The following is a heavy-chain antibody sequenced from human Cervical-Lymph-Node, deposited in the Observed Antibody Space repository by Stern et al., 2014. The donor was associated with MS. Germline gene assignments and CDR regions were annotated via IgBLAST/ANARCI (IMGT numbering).Heavy chain of an antibody. CDR1: GYTFTGYY. J-gene: IGHJ4*02. D-gene: IGHD3-10*01. CDR3: ARQYGSGSAPFDY. CDR2: INPNSGGT. Sequence: MQLVESGAEVKKPGASVKVSCKASGYTFTGYYMHWVRQAPGQGLEWMGWINPNSGGTNYAQKFQGRVTMTRDTSISTAYMELSRLRSDDTAVYYCARQYGSGSAPFDYWGQGTLVTVSS. V-gene: IGHV1-2*02.